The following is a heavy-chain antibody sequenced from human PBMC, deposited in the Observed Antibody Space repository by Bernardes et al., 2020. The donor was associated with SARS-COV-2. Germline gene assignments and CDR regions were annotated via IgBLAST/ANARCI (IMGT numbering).Heavy chain of an antibody. V-gene: IGHV4-34*01. Sequence: SETLSLTCAVYGGSFSGYYWSWIRQPPGKGLEWIGEINHSGSTNYNPSLKSRVTISVDTSKNQFSLKLYSVTAADTAVYYCARGNALLWFGELYFYQGMDVWGQGTTVTVSS. CDR2: INHSGST. CDR3: ARGNALLWFGELYFYQGMDV. CDR1: GGSFSGYY. J-gene: IGHJ6*02. D-gene: IGHD3-10*01.